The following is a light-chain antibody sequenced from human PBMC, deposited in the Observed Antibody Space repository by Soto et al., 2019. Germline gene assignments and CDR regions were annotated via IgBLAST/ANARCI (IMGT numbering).Light chain of an antibody. CDR1: QDVSSY. CDR3: QQLSYYPRT. CDR2: AAS. Sequence: IQMTQSPSSLSSAVGDRVTITCRASQDVSSYLVWYQQKPGRAPELLIYAASTLQSGVPLRFSGSGSGTEFTLTIRSQQPEDFATYYCQQLSYYPRTFGQGTKLEI. V-gene: IGKV1-9*01. J-gene: IGKJ2*01.